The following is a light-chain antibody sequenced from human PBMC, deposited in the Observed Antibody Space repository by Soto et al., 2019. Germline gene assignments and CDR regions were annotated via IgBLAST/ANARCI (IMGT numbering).Light chain of an antibody. CDR3: QQYDNLPIT. V-gene: IGKV3-20*01. J-gene: IGKJ5*01. CDR1: QRVSSSY. Sequence: ESVLTQSPATLSLSPGERATLSCRASQRVSSSYLAWYQQKPGQAPRLLIYGASSRATGIPDRFSGSGSGTDFTLTISRLEPEDIATYYCQQYDNLPITFGQGTRLEIK. CDR2: GAS.